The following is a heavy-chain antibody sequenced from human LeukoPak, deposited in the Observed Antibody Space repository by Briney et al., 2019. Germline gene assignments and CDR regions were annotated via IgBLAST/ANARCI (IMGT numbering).Heavy chain of an antibody. Sequence: SETLSLTCTVSGGSISSYYWSWIRQPPGKGLEWIGYIYHSGSTYYNPSLKSRVTISVDRSKNQFSLKLSSVTAADTAVYYCARTTRCTNGVCYHFDYWGQGTLVTVPS. V-gene: IGHV4-59*12. D-gene: IGHD2-8*01. CDR3: ARTTRCTNGVCYHFDY. CDR1: GGSISSYY. CDR2: IYHSGST. J-gene: IGHJ4*02.